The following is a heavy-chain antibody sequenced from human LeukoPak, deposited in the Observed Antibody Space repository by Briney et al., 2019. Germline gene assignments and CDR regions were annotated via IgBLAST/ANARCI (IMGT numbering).Heavy chain of an antibody. J-gene: IGHJ4*02. CDR1: GYTFTSYA. CDR3: ARDFASEGYSYGSPYFDY. CDR2: INAGNGNT. V-gene: IGHV1-3*01. Sequence: ASVKVSCKASGYTFTSYAMHWVRQAPGQRLEWMGWINAGNGNTKYSQKFQGRVTITRDTSASTAYMELSSLRSEDTAVYYCARDFASEGYSYGSPYFDYWGQGTLVTVSS. D-gene: IGHD5-18*01.